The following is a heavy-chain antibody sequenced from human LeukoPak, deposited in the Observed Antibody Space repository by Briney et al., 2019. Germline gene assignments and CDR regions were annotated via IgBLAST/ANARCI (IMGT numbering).Heavy chain of an antibody. Sequence: SETLSLTCAVYGGSFSGYYWSWIRQPPGKGLEWIGEINHSGSTNYNPSLKSRVTISVDTSKNQFSLKLSSVTAADTAVYYCANGARALIAAAGTNNWFDPWGQGTLVTVSS. J-gene: IGHJ5*02. D-gene: IGHD6-13*01. CDR2: INHSGST. CDR3: ANGARALIAAAGTNNWFDP. V-gene: IGHV4-34*01. CDR1: GGSFSGYY.